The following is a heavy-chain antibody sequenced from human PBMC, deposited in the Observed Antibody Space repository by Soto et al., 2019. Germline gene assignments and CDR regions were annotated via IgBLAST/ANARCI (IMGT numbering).Heavy chain of an antibody. D-gene: IGHD3-9*01. CDR1: GFSLSNARMG. J-gene: IGHJ5*02. CDR2: IFSNDEK. V-gene: IGHV2-26*01. CDR3: ARIQGILTGYHIGRNWFDP. Sequence: KESGPVLVKPTETLTLTCTVSGFSLSNARMGVSWIRQPPGKALEWLAHIFSNDEKSYSTSLKSRLTISKDTSKSQVVLTMTNMDPVDTATYCCARIQGILTGYHIGRNWFDPWGQGTLVTVSS.